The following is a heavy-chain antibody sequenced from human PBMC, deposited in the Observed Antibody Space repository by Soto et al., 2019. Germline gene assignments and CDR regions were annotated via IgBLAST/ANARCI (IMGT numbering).Heavy chain of an antibody. CDR1: GFTFSSYA. Sequence: PGGSLRLSCAASGFTFSSYAMHWVRQAPGKGLEWVAVISYDGSNKYYADSVKGRFTISRDNSKNTLYLQMNSLRAEDTAVYYCARTRYSSGWYFYYYGMDVWGQGTTVTVSS. CDR2: ISYDGSNK. V-gene: IGHV3-30-3*01. D-gene: IGHD6-19*01. J-gene: IGHJ6*02. CDR3: ARTRYSSGWYFYYYGMDV.